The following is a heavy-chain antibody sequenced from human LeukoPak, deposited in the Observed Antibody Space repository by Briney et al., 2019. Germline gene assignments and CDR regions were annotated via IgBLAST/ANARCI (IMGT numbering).Heavy chain of an antibody. V-gene: IGHV3-66*01. Sequence: GGSLRLSCAASGFTVSSNYMSWVRQAPGKGLEWLLVIYSGGSTYYADSVKGRYTISRDTSKNTLYLQMNSLRAEDTAVYYCTTKRGYSYGYANWGQGTLCTVSS. D-gene: IGHD5-18*01. CDR2: IYSGGST. CDR3: TTKRGYSYGYAN. J-gene: IGHJ4*02. CDR1: GFTVSSNY.